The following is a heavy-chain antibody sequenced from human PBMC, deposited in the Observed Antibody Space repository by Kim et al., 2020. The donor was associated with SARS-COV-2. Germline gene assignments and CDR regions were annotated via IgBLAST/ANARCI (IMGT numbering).Heavy chain of an antibody. Sequence: GGSLRLSCAASGFTVSSNYMSWVRQAPGKGLEWVSIIYSGGNTHYADSVKGRFTISRDNSRNTLFLQMNSLRAEDTAVYYCAGGIDSGGYLPAYWGQGTLVPVSS. CDR1: GFTVSSNY. CDR2: IYSGGNT. D-gene: IGHD3-22*01. CDR3: AGGIDSGGYLPAY. V-gene: IGHV3-53*01. J-gene: IGHJ4*02.